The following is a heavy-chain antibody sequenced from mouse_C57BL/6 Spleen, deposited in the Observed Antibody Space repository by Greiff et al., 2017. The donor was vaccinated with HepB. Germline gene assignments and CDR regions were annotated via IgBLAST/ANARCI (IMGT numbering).Heavy chain of an antibody. CDR2: ISSGSSTI. CDR1: GFTFSDYG. J-gene: IGHJ4*01. CDR3: ARRDSSGYRAMDY. D-gene: IGHD3-2*02. Sequence: EVMLVESGGGLVKPGGSLKLSCAASGFTFSDYGMHWVRQAPEKGLEWVAYISSGSSTIYYADTMKGRFTIYRDNAKNTLFLQMTSLRSEDTAMYYCARRDSSGYRAMDYWGQGTSVTVSS. V-gene: IGHV5-17*01.